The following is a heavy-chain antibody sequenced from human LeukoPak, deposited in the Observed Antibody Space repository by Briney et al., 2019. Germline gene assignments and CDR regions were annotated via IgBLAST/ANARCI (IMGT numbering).Heavy chain of an antibody. V-gene: IGHV3-33*01. CDR1: GFTFSSYG. CDR2: ICYDGSNK. J-gene: IGHJ5*02. CDR3: ARAQTPRTKNNWFDP. Sequence: GRSLRLSCAASGFTFSSYGMHWVRQAPGKGLEGVAVICYDGSNKYYADSVKGRFTISRDNSKNTLYLQMNSLRAEDTAVYYCARAQTPRTKNNWFDPWGQGTLVTVSS.